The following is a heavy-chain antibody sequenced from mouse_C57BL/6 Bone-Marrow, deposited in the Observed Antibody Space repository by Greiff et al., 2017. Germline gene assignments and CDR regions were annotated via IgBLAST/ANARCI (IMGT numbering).Heavy chain of an antibody. CDR2: INPSNGGT. J-gene: IGHJ4*01. D-gene: IGHD2-14*01. CDR3: ARKTGYRGRYYYAMDY. CDR1: GYTFTSYW. Sequence: QVQLQQPGTELVKPGASVKLSCKASGYTFTSYWMHWVKQRPGQGLEWIGNINPSNGGTNYNEKFKSKATLTVDKSSSTAYMQLSSLTSEDSAVYYCARKTGYRGRYYYAMDYWGQGTSVTVSS. V-gene: IGHV1-53*01.